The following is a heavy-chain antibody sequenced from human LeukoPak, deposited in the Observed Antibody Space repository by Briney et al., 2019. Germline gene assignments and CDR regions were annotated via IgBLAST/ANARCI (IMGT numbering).Heavy chain of an antibody. D-gene: IGHD1-26*01. CDR2: ISGSGGST. CDR3: ARGLLGTTTSYFDY. CDR1: GFTFSSYA. Sequence: GGSLRLSCAASGFTFSSYAMSWVRQAPGKGLEWVSAISGSGGSTYYADFVKGRFTISRDNSKNTLYLQMNSLRAEDTAVYYCARGLLGTTTSYFDYWGQGTLVTVSS. J-gene: IGHJ4*02. V-gene: IGHV3-23*01.